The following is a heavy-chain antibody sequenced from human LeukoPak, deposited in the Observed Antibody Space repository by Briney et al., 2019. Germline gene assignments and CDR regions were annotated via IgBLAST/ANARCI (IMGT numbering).Heavy chain of an antibody. CDR3: ARDVTPQWYYYDSSGYYLDY. CDR2: IKQDGSEK. Sequence: GGSLRLSCAASGFTFSSYGMHWVRQAPGKGLEWVANIKQDGSEKYYVDSVKGRFTISRDNAKNSLYLQMNSLRAEDTAVYYCARDVTPQWYYYDSSGYYLDYWGQGTLVTVSS. D-gene: IGHD3-22*01. CDR1: GFTFSSYG. V-gene: IGHV3-7*01. J-gene: IGHJ4*02.